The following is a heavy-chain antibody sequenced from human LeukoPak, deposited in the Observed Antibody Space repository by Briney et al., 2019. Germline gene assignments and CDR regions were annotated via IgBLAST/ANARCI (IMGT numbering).Heavy chain of an antibody. D-gene: IGHD6-19*01. J-gene: IGHJ3*02. CDR1: EFTFSSYA. V-gene: IGHV3-23*01. CDR3: AKDLRSSGWDDAFDI. Sequence: GGSLRLSCAASEFTFSSYAMSWVRQAPGKELEWVSAISGTGGSTYYADSVKGRFTISRDNSKNTLHLQMNSLRAEDTAVYYCAKDLRSSGWDDAFDIWGQGTMVTVSS. CDR2: ISGTGGST.